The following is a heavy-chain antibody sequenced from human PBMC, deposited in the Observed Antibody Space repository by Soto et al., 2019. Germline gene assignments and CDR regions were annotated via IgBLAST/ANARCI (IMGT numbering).Heavy chain of an antibody. D-gene: IGHD5-12*01. V-gene: IGHV3-21*01. Sequence: GGSLRLSCAASGFTFSSYSMNWVRQAPGKGLEWVSSISSSSSYIYYADSVKGRFTISRDNAKNSLYLKMNSLRAEDTVVYYCLSYVDIVATTLKTHNWFDPWGQGTLVTVSS. CDR2: ISSSSSYI. J-gene: IGHJ5*02. CDR1: GFTFSSYS. CDR3: LSYVDIVATTLKTHNWFDP.